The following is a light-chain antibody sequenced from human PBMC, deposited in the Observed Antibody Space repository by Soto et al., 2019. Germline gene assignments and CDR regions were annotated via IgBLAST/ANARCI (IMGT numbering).Light chain of an antibody. CDR3: QQYYSIPLT. V-gene: IGKV4-1*01. CDR2: WAS. J-gene: IGKJ1*01. CDR1: DSVLYNPNNKNY. Sequence: DILMTQSPDSLAVSLGERATINCKSSDSVLYNPNNKNYLAWYQHKPGQPPKLLIYWASTRESGVPDRFSGSGSGTDFTLTINSLPAEDVEVYSCQQYYSIPLTFGQGTKVDIK.